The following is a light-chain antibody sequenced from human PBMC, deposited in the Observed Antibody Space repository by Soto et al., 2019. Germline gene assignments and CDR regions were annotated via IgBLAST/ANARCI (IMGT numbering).Light chain of an antibody. Sequence: EIVMTQSPATLSVSPGEKATLSCRSSQSVGRNLAWYQQKPCQAPRLLIYGASTRATGIPARFSGSGSGTEFTLTISRLQSEDFAIYSYQQYNHWPPLTFGGGTKVEIK. CDR3: QQYNHWPPLT. CDR2: GAS. J-gene: IGKJ4*01. CDR1: QSVGRN. V-gene: IGKV3-15*01.